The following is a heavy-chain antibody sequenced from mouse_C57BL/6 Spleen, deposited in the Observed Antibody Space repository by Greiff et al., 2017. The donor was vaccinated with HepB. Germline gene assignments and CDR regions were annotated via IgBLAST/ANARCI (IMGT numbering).Heavy chain of an antibody. CDR1: GFTFSNYW. V-gene: IGHV6-3*01. Sequence: EVKLQESGGGLVQPGGSMKLSCVASGFTFSNYWMNWVRQSPEKGLEWVAQIRLKSDNYATHYAESVKGRFTISRDDSKSSVYLQMNNLRAEDTGIYYCTIYSYYFDYWGQGTTLTVSS. J-gene: IGHJ2*01. CDR3: TIYSYYFDY. D-gene: IGHD2-1*01. CDR2: IRLKSDNYAT.